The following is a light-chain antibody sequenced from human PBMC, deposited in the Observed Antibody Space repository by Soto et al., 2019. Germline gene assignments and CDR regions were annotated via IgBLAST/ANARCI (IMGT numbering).Light chain of an antibody. V-gene: IGKV1-5*03. J-gene: IGKJ1*01. CDR3: QHYKSYSRT. Sequence: DIQMTQSPSTLAGSGGDRVTNTXRASHTSTSWLAWYQQKPGXAPKXXXYKXSTLKSGVPSRLSGSGSGTEFTLTISSLQPDDFANYYCQHYKSYSRTFGQGTKVDIK. CDR2: KXS. CDR1: HTSTSW.